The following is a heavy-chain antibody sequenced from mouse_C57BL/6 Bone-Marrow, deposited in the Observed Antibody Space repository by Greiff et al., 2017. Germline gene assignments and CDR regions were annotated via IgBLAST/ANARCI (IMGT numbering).Heavy chain of an antibody. D-gene: IGHD2-3*01. V-gene: IGHV1-15*01. J-gene: IGHJ4*01. CDR1: GYTFTDYE. CDR2: IDPETGGT. Sequence: QVQLQQSGAELVRPGASVTLSCKASGYTFTDYEMHWVKQTPVHGLEWIGAIDPETGGTAYNQKFKGKAILTADKSSSTAYMALRSLTSEDSAVYYCTRDGGWLRIYYAMDYWGQGTSVTVSS. CDR3: TRDGGWLRIYYAMDY.